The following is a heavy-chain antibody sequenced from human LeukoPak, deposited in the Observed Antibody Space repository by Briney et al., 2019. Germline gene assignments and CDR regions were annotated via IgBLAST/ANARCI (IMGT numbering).Heavy chain of an antibody. CDR2: IKQDGSEK. CDR3: AKDSGNSGWYFDY. D-gene: IGHD6-19*01. J-gene: IGHJ4*02. Sequence: GGSLRLSCAASGFTFSSYWMSWVRQAPGKGLEWVANIKQDGSEKYYVDSVKGRFTISRDNAKNSLYLQMNSLRAEDTALYYCAKDSGNSGWYFDYWGQGTLLTVSS. V-gene: IGHV3-7*05. CDR1: GFTFSSYW.